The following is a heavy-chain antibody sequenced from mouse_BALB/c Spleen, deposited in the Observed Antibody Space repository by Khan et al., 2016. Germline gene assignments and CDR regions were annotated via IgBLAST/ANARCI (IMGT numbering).Heavy chain of an antibody. CDR2: INPDSSTI. Sequence: EVKLLESGGGLVQPGGSLKLSCAAAGFDFSRYWMSWVRQAPGKGLEWIGEINPDSSTINYTPSLKDKFIISRDNAKNTLYLQMSKVRSEDTALYYCASLHYYGRFAYWGQGTLVTVSA. J-gene: IGHJ3*01. CDR3: ASLHYYGRFAY. D-gene: IGHD1-2*01. CDR1: GFDFSRYW. V-gene: IGHV4-1*02.